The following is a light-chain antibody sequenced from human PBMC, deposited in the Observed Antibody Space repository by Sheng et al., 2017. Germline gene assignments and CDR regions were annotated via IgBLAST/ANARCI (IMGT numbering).Light chain of an antibody. V-gene: IGKV3-15*01. Sequence: ILMTQSPGTLSVSPGERTTLSCRASQSIDTNLAWYQQKPGQAPRLLIYGASFRATGIPARFSGRGSGTDXTLTIISLQSEDFAFYYCQQYHNWPRTFGQGTKVEIK. CDR3: QQYHNWPRT. CDR2: GAS. CDR1: QSIDTN. J-gene: IGKJ1*01.